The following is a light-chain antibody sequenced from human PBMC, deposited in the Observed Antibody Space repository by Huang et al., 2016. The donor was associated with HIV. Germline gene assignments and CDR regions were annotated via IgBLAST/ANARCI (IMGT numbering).Light chain of an antibody. CDR2: DAS. CDR3: QHRSRWPPWT. J-gene: IGKJ1*01. V-gene: IGKV3-11*01. CDR1: QSRSTY. Sequence: EIVLTQSPGTLSLSPGESATLSCRASQSRSTYLAWYQQKPGQAPRLLIYDASNRAAGIPARFSGSGSETDFTLTISSLEPEDFAVYYCQHRSRWPPWTFGQGTKVEIK.